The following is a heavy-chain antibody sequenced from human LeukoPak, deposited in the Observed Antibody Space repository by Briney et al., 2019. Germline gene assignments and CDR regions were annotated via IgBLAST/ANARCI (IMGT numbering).Heavy chain of an antibody. D-gene: IGHD3-16*02. CDR1: GGSIINYY. CDR2: IHYSGST. J-gene: IGHJ3*02. CDR3: ARAVRPPHHATDAFDI. Sequence: PSETLSLTCTVSGGSIINYYWTWIRQPPGKGLEWIGYIHYSGSTNYNPSLKGRVTISIDTSKNQFSLKLSSVTAADTAVYYCARAVRPPHHATDAFDIWGQGTMVTVSS. V-gene: IGHV4-59*12.